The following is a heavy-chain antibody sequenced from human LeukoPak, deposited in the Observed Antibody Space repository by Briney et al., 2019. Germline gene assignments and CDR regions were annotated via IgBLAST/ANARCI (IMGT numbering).Heavy chain of an antibody. CDR3: SKGAGYEQESRLEY. D-gene: IGHD1-1*01. CDR2: INWNSDRV. J-gene: IGHJ4*02. Sequence: PGGSLRLSCAASGVTFGNYAMHWVRQAPGKGLEWVSGINWNSDRVTYADSVKGGFTISRDNAKTSLYLQLSSLRVEDTAVYYCSKGAGYEQESRLEYWGQGALVTVSS. V-gene: IGHV3-9*01. CDR1: GVTFGNYA.